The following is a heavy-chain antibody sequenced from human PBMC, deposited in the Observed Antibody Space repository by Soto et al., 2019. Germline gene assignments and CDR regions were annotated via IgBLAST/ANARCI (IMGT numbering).Heavy chain of an antibody. V-gene: IGHV1-69*02. CDR2: IIPMLGVR. CDR3: TIGSWSGEVFYI. J-gene: IGHJ3*02. CDR1: GGTFNTYS. D-gene: IGHD2-21*01. Sequence: QVQLVQSGAEVKKPGSSVKVSCKDSGGTFNTYSMFWVRQAPGQGLEWMGRIIPMLGVRNYAQRFQDRVTITADKSKATVHMERGSLRSADTALYYCTIGSWSGEVFYIWGQGTMVTVSS.